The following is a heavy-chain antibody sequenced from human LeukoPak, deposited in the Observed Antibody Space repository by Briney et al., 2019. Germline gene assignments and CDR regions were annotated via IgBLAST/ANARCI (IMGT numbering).Heavy chain of an antibody. CDR3: ARGYSSWNGMDV. Sequence: GGSLRLSCAASGFTFSSYEMNWVRQAPGKGLEWVSYISSSGSTIYYADSVKGRFTISRDNAKNSLYLQMNSLRAEDTAVYYCARGYSSWNGMDVWGQGTTVTVPS. CDR2: ISSSGSTI. D-gene: IGHD6-19*01. CDR1: GFTFSSYE. V-gene: IGHV3-48*03. J-gene: IGHJ6*02.